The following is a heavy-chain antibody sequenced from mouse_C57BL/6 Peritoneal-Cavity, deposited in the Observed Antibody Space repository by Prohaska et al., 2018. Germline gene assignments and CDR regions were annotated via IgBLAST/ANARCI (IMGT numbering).Heavy chain of an antibody. D-gene: IGHD4-1*02. CDR3: ARQLGTSFDY. CDR1: GIDFSRYW. Sequence: EVKLLQSGGGLVQPGGSLKLSCAASGIDFSRYWMSWVRRAPGKGIEWIGEINPDSSTINYAPTLKDKFIISRDNAKNTLYLQMSKVRSEDTALYCCARQLGTSFDYWGQGTTLTVSS. J-gene: IGHJ2*01. V-gene: IGHV4-1*01. CDR2: INPDSSTI.